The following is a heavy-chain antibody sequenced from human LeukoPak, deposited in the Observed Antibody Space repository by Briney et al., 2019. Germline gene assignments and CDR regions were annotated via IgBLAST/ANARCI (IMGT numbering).Heavy chain of an antibody. D-gene: IGHD3-22*01. CDR3: ARDRNYYDSSGYAY. V-gene: IGHV1-69*13. Sequence: GASVKVSCKASGGTFSSYAISWVRQAPGQGLEWMGGIIPIFGTANYAQKFRGRVTITADESTSTAYMELSSLRSEDTAVYYCARDRNYYDSSGYAYWGQGTLVTVSS. CDR1: GGTFSSYA. J-gene: IGHJ4*02. CDR2: IIPIFGTA.